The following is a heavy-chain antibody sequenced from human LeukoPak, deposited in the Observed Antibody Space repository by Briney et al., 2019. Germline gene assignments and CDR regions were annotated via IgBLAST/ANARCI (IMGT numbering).Heavy chain of an antibody. D-gene: IGHD6-19*01. CDR1: GFTFSNYG. J-gene: IGHJ4*02. CDR3: AKASTSPVAGQHLQY. CDR2: IQYDGSKK. V-gene: IGHV3-30*02. Sequence: GVALRLSCAASGFTFSNYGMHWVRQAPGKGLEGVAFIQYDGSKKYYADSVKGQFTISRDNSKNTLYLQMTRLSAADPAIYYCAKASTSPVAGQHLQYWGPGTLVTVSS.